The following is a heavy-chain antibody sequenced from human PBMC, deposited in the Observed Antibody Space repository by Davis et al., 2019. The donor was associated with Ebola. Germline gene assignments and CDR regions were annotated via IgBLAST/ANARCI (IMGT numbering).Heavy chain of an antibody. Sequence: SVKVSCKASGGTFSSYAISWVRQAPGQGLEWMGRIIPILGIANYAQKFQGRVTITADKSTSTAYMEPRSLRSDDTAVYYCARGGSSSWYVGWFDPWGQGTLVTVSS. V-gene: IGHV1-69*04. CDR1: GGTFSSYA. CDR2: IIPILGIA. CDR3: ARGGSSSWYVGWFDP. D-gene: IGHD6-13*01. J-gene: IGHJ5*02.